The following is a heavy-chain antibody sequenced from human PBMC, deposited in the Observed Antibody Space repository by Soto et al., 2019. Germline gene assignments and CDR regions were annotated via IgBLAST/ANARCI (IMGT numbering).Heavy chain of an antibody. D-gene: IGHD5-12*01. CDR3: ARDRHTLRYSGYDKVARGSDY. Sequence: GGSLRLSCAASGFTFSSYSMNWVRQAPGKGLEWVSYISSSSSSTIYYADSVKGRFTISRDNAKNSLYLQMNSLRAEDTAVYYCARDRHTLRYSGYDKVARGSDYWGQGT. V-gene: IGHV3-48*01. CDR1: GFTFSSYS. CDR2: ISSSSSSTI. J-gene: IGHJ4*02.